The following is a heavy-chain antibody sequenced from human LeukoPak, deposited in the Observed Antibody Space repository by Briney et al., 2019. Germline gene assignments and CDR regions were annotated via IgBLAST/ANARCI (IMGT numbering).Heavy chain of an antibody. CDR1: GGSVSSDY. D-gene: IGHD2-2*02. J-gene: IGHJ4*02. CDR3: ARVVPEGYSDY. Sequence: AAATLSLTWTVAGGSVSSDYWSWIRQPAGKGLEWIGYIYYSGSTNYNPSLKSRVTISVDTSKTQFSLKLSSVTAADTAVYYCARVVPEGYSDYWGQGTLVTVSS. CDR2: IYYSGST. V-gene: IGHV4-59*02.